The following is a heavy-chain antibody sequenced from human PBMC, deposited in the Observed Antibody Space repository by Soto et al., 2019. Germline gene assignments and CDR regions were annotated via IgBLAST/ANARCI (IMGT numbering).Heavy chain of an antibody. CDR1: GFTFSSYA. J-gene: IGHJ4*02. CDR2: ISGSGGST. Sequence: GGSLRLSCAASGFTFSSYAMSWVRQAPGKGLEWVSAISGSGGSTYYADSVKGRFTISRDNSKNTLYLQMNSLRAEDTAVYHCAKSMGGYYDSSGYDYWGQGTLVTVPS. V-gene: IGHV3-23*01. CDR3: AKSMGGYYDSSGYDY. D-gene: IGHD3-22*01.